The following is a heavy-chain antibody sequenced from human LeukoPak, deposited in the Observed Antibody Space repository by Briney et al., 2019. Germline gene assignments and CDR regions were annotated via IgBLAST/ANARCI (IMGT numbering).Heavy chain of an antibody. D-gene: IGHD6-13*01. CDR1: GFTFSTYA. J-gene: IGHJ4*02. CDR2: VTSGGDTT. Sequence: GGSLRLSCAASGFTFSTYAMSWVRQAPGKGLEWVSGVTSGGDTTYYADSVKGRFTISRDNSKNTVSLHMNSLRAEDTAVYYRAKVAPLGSRLYAFNYWGQGTPVTVSS. V-gene: IGHV3-23*01. CDR3: AKVAPLGSRLYAFNY.